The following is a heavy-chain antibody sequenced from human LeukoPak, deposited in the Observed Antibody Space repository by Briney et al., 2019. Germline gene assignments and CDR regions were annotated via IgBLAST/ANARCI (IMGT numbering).Heavy chain of an antibody. CDR3: ARVSYYYGSGAYDP. D-gene: IGHD3-10*01. V-gene: IGHV3-11*01. J-gene: IGHJ5*02. Sequence: PGGSLRLSCAASGFIISDYYMSWIRQAPGKGLEWLSYSSTSGSTISYADSVKGRFTISRDNAKNSLYLQMNSLRAEDTAVYYCARVSYYYGSGAYDPWGQGTLVTVSS. CDR1: GFIISDYY. CDR2: SSTSGSTI.